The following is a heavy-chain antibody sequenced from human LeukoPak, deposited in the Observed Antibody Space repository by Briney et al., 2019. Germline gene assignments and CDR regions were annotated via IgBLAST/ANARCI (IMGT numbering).Heavy chain of an antibody. V-gene: IGHV4-39*01. Sequence: SETLSLTCTVSGGSISSSSYYWGWIRQPPGKGLEWIRSIYYSGSTYYNPSLKSRVTISVDTSKNQFSLKLSSVTAADTAVYYCARLSSGWYPDYWGQGTLVTVSS. J-gene: IGHJ4*02. CDR3: ARLSSGWYPDY. CDR1: GGSISSSSYY. CDR2: IYYSGST. D-gene: IGHD6-19*01.